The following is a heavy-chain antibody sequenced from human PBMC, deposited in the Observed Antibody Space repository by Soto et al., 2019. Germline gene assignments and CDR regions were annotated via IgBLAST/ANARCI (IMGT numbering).Heavy chain of an antibody. J-gene: IGHJ5*02. D-gene: IGHD6-6*01. V-gene: IGHV1-69*13. CDR1: GGTFSSYA. Sequence: ASVKVSCKASGGTFSSYAISWVRQAPGQGLEWMGGIIPIFGTANYAQKFQGRVTITADESTSTAYMELSSLRSEDTAVYYCARARAPSYSSSAYNWFDPWGQGTLVTVSS. CDR2: IIPIFGTA. CDR3: ARARAPSYSSSAYNWFDP.